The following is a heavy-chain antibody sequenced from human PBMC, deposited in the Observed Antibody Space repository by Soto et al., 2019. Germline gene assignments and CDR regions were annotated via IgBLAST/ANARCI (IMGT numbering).Heavy chain of an antibody. D-gene: IGHD2-21*02. CDR3: ARGLPYKNCWYKWFAP. CDR1: GGSFSAYY. V-gene: IGHV4-34*01. CDR2: IKHSGST. Sequence: QVQLQQWGAGLLKPSETLSLTCAVYGGSFSAYYWTWIRQPPGKGLEWSGEIKHSGSTNYNPSLKSRVTLSVDMLNYHFSMKLSAVTAADTGVYYCARGLPYKNCWYKWFAPGGQGTLVTVSS. J-gene: IGHJ5*02.